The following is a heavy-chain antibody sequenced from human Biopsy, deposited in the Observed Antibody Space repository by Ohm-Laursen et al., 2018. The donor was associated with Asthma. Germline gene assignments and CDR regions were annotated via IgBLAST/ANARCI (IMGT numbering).Heavy chain of an antibody. CDR1: GYTFNSAG. V-gene: IGHV1-18*01. Sequence: SVKVSCKTSGYTFNSAGITWVRQAPGQGLEWMGWISVYNGNTKVAQKLQDGVTMITDTSTSTAYMELRGLRSDDTAVYFCARAVDYSHYYGIDVWGQGTTATVS. CDR3: ARAVDYSHYYGIDV. CDR2: ISVYNGNT. J-gene: IGHJ6*02. D-gene: IGHD3-10*01.